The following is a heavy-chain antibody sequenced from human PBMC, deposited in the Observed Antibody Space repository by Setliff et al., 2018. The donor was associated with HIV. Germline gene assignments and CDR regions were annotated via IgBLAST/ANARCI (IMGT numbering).Heavy chain of an antibody. D-gene: IGHD2-21*02. CDR1: DGSFTNYD. J-gene: IGHJ4*02. Sequence: SETLSLTCVVSDGSFTNYDWTWIRQSPGKALQRIGSISSTGTTNYSPSLRSRVTISIETSNTRFSLWLRSVTASDTATYYCATLDHSGGNFLAYWGQGSLVTVSS. V-gene: IGHV4-4*08. CDR3: ATLDHSGGNFLAY. CDR2: ISSTGTT.